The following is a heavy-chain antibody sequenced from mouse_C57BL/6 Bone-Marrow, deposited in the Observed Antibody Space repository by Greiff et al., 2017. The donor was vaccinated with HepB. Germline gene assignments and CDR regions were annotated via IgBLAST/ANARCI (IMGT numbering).Heavy chain of an antibody. CDR2: IDPSDSYT. V-gene: IGHV1-50*01. CDR1: GYTFTSYW. Sequence: QVQLQQPGAELVKPGASVKLSCKASGYTFTSYWMQWVKQRPGQGLEWIGEIDPSDSYTNYNQKFKGKATLTVDTSSSTAYMQLSSLTSEDSAVYYCARTPTTVPLMDYWGQGTSVTVSS. D-gene: IGHD2-9*01. CDR3: ARTPTTVPLMDY. J-gene: IGHJ4*01.